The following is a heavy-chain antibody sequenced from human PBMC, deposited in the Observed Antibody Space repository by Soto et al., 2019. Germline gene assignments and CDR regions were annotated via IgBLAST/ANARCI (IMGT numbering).Heavy chain of an antibody. CDR3: AKVGGPSPLAYYYYGMDV. Sequence: HPXVSLRLSCAASGFTFSSYAMSWVRQAPGKGLEWVSAISGSGGSTYYADSVKGRFTISRDNSKNTLYLQMNSLRAEDTAVYYCAKVGGPSPLAYYYYGMDVWGQGTTVTVSS. J-gene: IGHJ6*02. CDR2: ISGSGGST. CDR1: GFTFSSYA. V-gene: IGHV3-23*01. D-gene: IGHD3-16*01.